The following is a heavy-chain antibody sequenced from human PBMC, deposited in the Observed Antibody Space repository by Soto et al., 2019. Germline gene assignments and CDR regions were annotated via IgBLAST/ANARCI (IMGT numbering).Heavy chain of an antibody. D-gene: IGHD3-10*01. J-gene: IGHJ4*02. CDR2: VNHSGST. Sequence: QVQLQQWGAGLLKPSETLSLTCAVYGGSFSGYYWSWIRQPPGKGLEWIGEVNHSGSTNYNPSLKRRFTISVDTSKNQFSLKLSSVTAADTAVYYCASGYGRNFDYWGQGTLVTVSS. CDR3: ASGYGRNFDY. V-gene: IGHV4-34*01. CDR1: GGSFSGYY.